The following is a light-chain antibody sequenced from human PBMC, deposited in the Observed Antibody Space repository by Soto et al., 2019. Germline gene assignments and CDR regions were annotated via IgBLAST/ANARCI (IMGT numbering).Light chain of an antibody. CDR1: NIGSNT. J-gene: IGLJ2*01. CDR2: DDA. V-gene: IGLV3-21*02. CDR3: QVWDANTDHVV. Sequence: SYELTQPPSVSVAPGQTARLTCGGSNIGSNTLHWYQQKPGQAPVLFVYDDADRPSGIPERFSGSNSGNTAALTISRVEAGHEADYYCQVWDANTDHVVFGGGTKLTVL.